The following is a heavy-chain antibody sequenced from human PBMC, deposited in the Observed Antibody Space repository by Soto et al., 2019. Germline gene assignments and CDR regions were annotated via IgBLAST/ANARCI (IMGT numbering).Heavy chain of an antibody. CDR1: GYSFTSYW. J-gene: IGHJ6*02. D-gene: IGHD2-2*02. V-gene: IGHV5-10-1*01. CDR3: AREIVVVPAAIPSLYYYYGMDV. Sequence: LGESLKISCKGSGYSFTSYWISWVRQMPGKGLEWMGRIDPSDSYTNYSPSFQGHVTIPADKSISTAYLQRSSLKASDTAMYYCAREIVVVPAAIPSLYYYYGMDVWGQGTTVTVSS. CDR2: IDPSDSYT.